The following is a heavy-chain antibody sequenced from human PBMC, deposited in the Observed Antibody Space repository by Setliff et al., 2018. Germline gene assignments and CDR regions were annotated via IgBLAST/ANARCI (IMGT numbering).Heavy chain of an antibody. D-gene: IGHD1-26*01. V-gene: IGHV1-69-2*01. CDR2: VDPADGET. Sequence: GASVKVSCKVSGDTFTDSYIHWMQQAPGKGPEWVGLVDPADGETIYAEKFQGRVTITADTSTNTAFLEVTRLTSEDTAMYFCTRVGGSAEKGTFDYWGQGTLVTVSS. CDR3: TRVGGSAEKGTFDY. CDR1: GDTFTDSY. J-gene: IGHJ4*02.